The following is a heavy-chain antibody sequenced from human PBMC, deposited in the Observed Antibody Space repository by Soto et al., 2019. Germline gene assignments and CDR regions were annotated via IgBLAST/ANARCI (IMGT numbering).Heavy chain of an antibody. J-gene: IGHJ4*02. CDR3: AREKYYDY. V-gene: IGHV4-59*01. Sequence: QVQLQESGPGLVKPSETLSLTCTVSGGSTSNYYWGWIRQPPGKGLEWIGYIHYSGSANNNPSLRGRVTISLDTSKNQFSLRLTSVTAADTAVYYCAREKYYDYWGQGTLVIVSS. CDR2: IHYSGSA. CDR1: GGSTSNYY.